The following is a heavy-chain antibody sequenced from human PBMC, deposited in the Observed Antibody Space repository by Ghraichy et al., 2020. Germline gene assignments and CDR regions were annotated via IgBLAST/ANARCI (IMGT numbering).Heavy chain of an antibody. D-gene: IGHD3-9*01. CDR1: GYTFTGYY. CDR3: ARDFVEDFDWLSYGMDV. V-gene: IGHV1-2*04. J-gene: IGHJ6*02. Sequence: ASVKVSCKASGYTFTGYYMHWVRQAPGQGLEWMGWINPNSGGTNYAQKFQGWVTMTRDTSISTAYMELSRLRSDDTAVYYCARDFVEDFDWLSYGMDVWGQGTTVTVSS. CDR2: INPNSGGT.